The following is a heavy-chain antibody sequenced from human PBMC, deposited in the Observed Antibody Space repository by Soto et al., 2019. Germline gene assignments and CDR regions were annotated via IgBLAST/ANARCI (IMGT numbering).Heavy chain of an antibody. CDR1: GFTFSSFE. D-gene: IGHD3-22*01. CDR3: ARVGLDYDSSGYYFDK. Sequence: EVQLLESGGGSEQPGGSLRLSCTTSGFTFSSFEMVWVRQAPGKGLEWVSYNSGSGSAIYYADSVEGRFTISRDTAKKSLCLQMDNLRAEDTAVYYCARVGLDYDSSGYYFDKWGQGTLVTVSS. CDR2: NSGSGSAI. V-gene: IGHV3-48*03. J-gene: IGHJ4*02.